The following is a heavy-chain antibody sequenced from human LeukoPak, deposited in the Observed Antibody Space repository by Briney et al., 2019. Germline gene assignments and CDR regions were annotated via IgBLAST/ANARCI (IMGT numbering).Heavy chain of an antibody. J-gene: IGHJ4*02. CDR2: IYYSGST. Sequence: PSETLSLTCTVSGGSISSYYWSWLRQPPGKGLEWIGYIYYSGSTNYNPSLKSRVTISVDTSKNQFSLTLSSVTAADTAVYYCARGTEAGEFDYWGQGTLVTVSS. CDR1: GGSISSYY. V-gene: IGHV4-59*01. D-gene: IGHD1-26*01. CDR3: ARGTEAGEFDY.